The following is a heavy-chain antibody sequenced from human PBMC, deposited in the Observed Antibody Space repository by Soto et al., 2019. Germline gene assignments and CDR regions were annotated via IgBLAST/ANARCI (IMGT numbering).Heavy chain of an antibody. CDR2: IIPILGIA. CDR1: GGTFSSYT. J-gene: IGHJ4*02. CDR3: ARDPWSGGSCYSLFDY. D-gene: IGHD2-15*01. V-gene: IGHV1-69*08. Sequence: QVQLVQSGAEVKKPGSSVKVSCKASGGTFSSYTISWVRQAPGQGLEWMGRIIPILGIANYAQKFQGRVTITADKSTSTAYMELSSLRSEDTAVYYCARDPWSGGSCYSLFDYWGPGTLVTVSS.